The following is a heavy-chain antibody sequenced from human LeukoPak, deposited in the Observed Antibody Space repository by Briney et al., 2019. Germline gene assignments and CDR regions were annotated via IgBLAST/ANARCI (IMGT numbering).Heavy chain of an antibody. CDR3: AKGGSSSSPYYYYYMDV. Sequence: GGSLRLSCAGSGFAFGTYAMSWVRQAPGKGLEWVSAISGSGGSTYYADSVKGRFTISRDNSKNTLYLQMNSLRAEDTAVYYCAKGGSSSSPYYYYYMDVWGKGTTVTVSS. CDR1: GFAFGTYA. D-gene: IGHD6-6*01. CDR2: ISGSGGST. V-gene: IGHV3-23*01. J-gene: IGHJ6*03.